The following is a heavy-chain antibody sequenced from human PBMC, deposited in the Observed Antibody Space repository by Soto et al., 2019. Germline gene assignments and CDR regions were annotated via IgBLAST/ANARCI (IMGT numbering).Heavy chain of an antibody. CDR3: AKCVLAAVIRGATDH. Sequence: GGSLRLSCAASGLTFGSFAMNWVRQAPGKGLEWVSVISGSGGTTYYADSVKGRFTISRDNSKNTLYLQMNSLRAEDTAVYYCAKCVLAAVIRGATDHWGHGTLVTVAS. J-gene: IGHJ5*02. V-gene: IGHV3-23*01. CDR2: ISGSGGTT. CDR1: GLTFGSFA. D-gene: IGHD2-2*01.